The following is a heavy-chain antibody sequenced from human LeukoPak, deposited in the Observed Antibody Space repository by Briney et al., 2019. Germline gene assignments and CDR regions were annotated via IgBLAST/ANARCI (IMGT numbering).Heavy chain of an antibody. V-gene: IGHV3-48*03. CDR3: ARVEYVFGSGAYLGVFDV. J-gene: IGHJ3*01. D-gene: IGHD3-10*01. CDR1: GFAFGTYE. CDR2: IGTTKAR. Sequence: SGGSLRLSCDASGFAFGTYEMTWVRQAPGKGLEWISFIGTTKARQYADSVRGRFTIFRDNAKQSLFLQMNSLTVEDTAVYYCARVEYVFGSGAYLGVFDVWGQGTMVTVSS.